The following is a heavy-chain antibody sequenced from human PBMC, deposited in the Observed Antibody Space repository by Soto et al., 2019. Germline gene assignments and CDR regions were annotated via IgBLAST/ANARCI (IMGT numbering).Heavy chain of an antibody. V-gene: IGHV3-11*01. Sequence: PGGSLSLSCSASGFSFRDHYMTWIRQAPGKGLELLSYISPGGDITNYVDSVKGRFTISRDNAKNSLFLHMNSLRAEDTAVYYCTRDPRITDFWGQGTLVTVSS. CDR3: TRDPRITDF. CDR2: ISPGGDIT. CDR1: GFSFRDHY. D-gene: IGHD3-16*01. J-gene: IGHJ4*02.